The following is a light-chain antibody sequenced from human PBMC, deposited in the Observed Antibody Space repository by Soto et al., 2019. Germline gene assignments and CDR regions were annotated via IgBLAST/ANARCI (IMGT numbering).Light chain of an antibody. CDR2: DVT. CDR1: SNDIGDYNH. V-gene: IGLV2-14*01. CDR3: SSYTSSNTYV. J-gene: IGLJ1*01. Sequence: QSALTQPASVSGSPGQSITISCTGTSNDIGDYNHVSWYQQNPGKAPKLMIFDVTNRPSGVSNRFSGSKSGNTASLTISGLQAEDEADYYCSSYTSSNTYVFGTGTKLTVL.